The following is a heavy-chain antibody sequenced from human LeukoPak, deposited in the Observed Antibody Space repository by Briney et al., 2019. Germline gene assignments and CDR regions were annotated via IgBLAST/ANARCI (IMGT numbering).Heavy chain of an antibody. CDR2: INPNSGGT. D-gene: IGHD3-22*01. Sequence: GASVKVSCKASGYTFTGYYMHWVRQAPGQGLEWMGWINPNSGGTNYAQKFQGRVTMTRDTSISTAYMELSRLRSDDTAVYYCARVLLRRGGYYYYFDYWGQRTLVTVSS. CDR3: ARVLLRRGGYYYYFDY. V-gene: IGHV1-2*02. J-gene: IGHJ4*02. CDR1: GYTFTGYY.